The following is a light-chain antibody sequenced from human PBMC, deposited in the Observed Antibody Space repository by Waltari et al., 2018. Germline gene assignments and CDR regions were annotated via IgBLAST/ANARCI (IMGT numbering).Light chain of an antibody. CDR1: QTRSNH. CDR2: GVS. Sequence: DIQMTPSPSSLSASVGDRVTITCRASQTRSNHLNWYQHKPGQAPRLLIFGVSSLRGGVPSRFRGSGSETDFTLTISGLQPEDLATYYCQHSDGPSPFGQGTKLEIK. V-gene: IGKV1-39*01. J-gene: IGKJ2*01. CDR3: QHSDGPSP.